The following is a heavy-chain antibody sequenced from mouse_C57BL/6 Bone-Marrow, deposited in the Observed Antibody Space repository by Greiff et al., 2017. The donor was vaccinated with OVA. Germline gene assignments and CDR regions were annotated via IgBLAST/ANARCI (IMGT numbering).Heavy chain of an antibody. D-gene: IGHD2-1*01. CDR2: IDPSDSYT. J-gene: IGHJ1*03. Sequence: VQLQQPGAELVRPGPSVKLSCKASGYTFTSYWMHWVKQRPGQGLEWIGVIDPSDSYTNYNQKFKGKATLTVDTSSSTAYMQLSSLTSEDSAVYYCARDGNPCFDVWGTGTTVTVSS. CDR1: GYTFTSYW. CDR3: ARDGNPCFDV. V-gene: IGHV1-59*01.